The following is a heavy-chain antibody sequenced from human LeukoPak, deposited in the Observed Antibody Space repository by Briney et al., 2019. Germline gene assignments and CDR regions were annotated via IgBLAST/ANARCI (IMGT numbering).Heavy chain of an antibody. D-gene: IGHD1-26*01. J-gene: IGHJ4*02. Sequence: GGSLRLSCAASGFTFSSYWMSWVRQAPGKGLEWVSAISGSGGSTYYADSVKGRFTISRDNSKNTLYLQMNSLRAEDTAVYYCAKEPSGSHYEGYFDYWGQGTLVTVSS. V-gene: IGHV3-23*01. CDR1: GFTFSSYW. CDR3: AKEPSGSHYEGYFDY. CDR2: ISGSGGST.